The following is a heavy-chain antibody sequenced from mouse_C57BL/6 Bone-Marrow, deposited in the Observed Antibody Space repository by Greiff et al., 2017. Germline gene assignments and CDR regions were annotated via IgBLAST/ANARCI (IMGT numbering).Heavy chain of an antibody. D-gene: IGHD4-1*01. V-gene: IGHV1-5*01. J-gene: IGHJ1*03. CDR2: IYPGNSDT. Sequence: EVQLQQSGTVLARPGASVKMSCKTSGYTFNSYWMHWVKQRPGQGLEWIGAIYPGNSDTSDNQKFKGKAKLTADTSASTAYMELSSLTNEEAAVYYFTSNWDWYSEVWGTGTTVTVSS. CDR3: TSNWDWYSEV. CDR1: GYTFNSYW.